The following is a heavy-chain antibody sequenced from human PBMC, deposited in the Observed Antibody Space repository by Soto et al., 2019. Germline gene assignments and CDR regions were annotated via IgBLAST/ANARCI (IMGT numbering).Heavy chain of an antibody. D-gene: IGHD3-10*01. CDR3: TTDLMGVTMVREPLDY. CDR2: IKSKTDGGTT. J-gene: IGHJ4*02. Sequence: GGSLRLSCAASGFTFSNAWMNWVRQAPGKGLEWVGRIKSKTDGGTTDYAAPVKGRFTISSDDSKNTLYLQMNSLKTEDTAVYYCTTDLMGVTMVREPLDYWGQGTLVTVSS. CDR1: GFTFSNAW. V-gene: IGHV3-15*07.